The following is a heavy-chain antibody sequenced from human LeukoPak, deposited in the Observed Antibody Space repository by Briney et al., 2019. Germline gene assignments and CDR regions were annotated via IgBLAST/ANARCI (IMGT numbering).Heavy chain of an antibody. D-gene: IGHD3-10*01. V-gene: IGHV3-23*01. CDR3: AREGMVRGVPDAFDL. J-gene: IGHJ3*01. CDR2: ISGSGGST. CDR1: GFTFSSYA. Sequence: GGSLRLSCAASGFTFSSYAMSWVRQAPGKGLEWVSAISGSGGSTYYADSVKGRFAISRDNAKNSLYPQMNSLRVEDTAVYYCAREGMVRGVPDAFDLWGQGTMVTVSS.